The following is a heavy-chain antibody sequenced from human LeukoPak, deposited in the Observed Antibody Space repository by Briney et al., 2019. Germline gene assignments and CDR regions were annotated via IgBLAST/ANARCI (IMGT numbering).Heavy chain of an antibody. CDR2: IYYSGST. Sequence: SETLSLTCTVSGGSISSSSYYWGWIRQPPGKGLEWIGSIYYSGSTYYNPSLKSRVTISVDTSKNQFSLMLSSVTAADTAVYYCAGSLRYFDWALNYYYYYMDVWGKGTTVTVSS. D-gene: IGHD3-9*01. CDR3: AGSLRYFDWALNYYYYYMDV. J-gene: IGHJ6*03. CDR1: GGSISSSSYY. V-gene: IGHV4-39*01.